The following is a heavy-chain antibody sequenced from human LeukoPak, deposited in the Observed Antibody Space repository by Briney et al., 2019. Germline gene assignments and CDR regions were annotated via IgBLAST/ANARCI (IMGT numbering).Heavy chain of an antibody. CDR3: ARDRIRYFDWGQIDY. D-gene: IGHD3-9*01. CDR1: GFTFSDYY. CDR2: ISSSGSTI. J-gene: IGHJ4*02. Sequence: GGSLRLSCAASGFTFSDYYMSWIRQAPGKGLEWVSYISSSGSTIYYADSVKGRFTISRDNAKNSLYLQMNSLRAEDTAVYYCARDRIRYFDWGQIDYWGQGTLVTVSS. V-gene: IGHV3-11*01.